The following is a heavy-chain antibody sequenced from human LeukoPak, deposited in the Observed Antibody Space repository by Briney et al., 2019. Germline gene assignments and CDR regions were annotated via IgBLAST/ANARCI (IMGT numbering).Heavy chain of an antibody. V-gene: IGHV4-61*02. D-gene: IGHD2-8*01. CDR1: GGSISSGSYY. CDR2: IYTSGST. CDR3: ARHAYFDAFDI. J-gene: IGHJ3*02. Sequence: SQTLSLTCTVSGGSISSGSYYWSWIRQPAGKGLEWIGRIYTSGSTNYNPSLKSRVTISVDTSKNQFSLKLSSVTAADTAVYYCARHAYFDAFDIWGQGTMVTVSS.